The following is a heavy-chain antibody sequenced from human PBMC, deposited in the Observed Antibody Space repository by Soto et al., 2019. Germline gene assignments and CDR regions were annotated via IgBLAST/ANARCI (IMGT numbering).Heavy chain of an antibody. V-gene: IGHV3-9*01. CDR3: AKATDYGLRRHMDV. J-gene: IGHJ6*03. CDR2: ISWNSGTI. D-gene: IGHD4-17*01. CDR1: GFTFDDYA. Sequence: VQLVESGGGLVQPGRSLRLSCAASGFTFDDYAMHWVRQAPGKGLEWVSGISWNSGTIAYADSVKGRFTISRDNAKNSLYLQMNSLRAEDTALYYCAKATDYGLRRHMDVWGKGTTVTVSS.